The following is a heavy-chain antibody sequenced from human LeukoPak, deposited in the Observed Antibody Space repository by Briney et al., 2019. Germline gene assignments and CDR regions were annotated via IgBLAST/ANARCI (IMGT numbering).Heavy chain of an antibody. CDR3: ARYSSPIN. CDR1: GFTFSSYE. CDR2: ISSGGTTI. J-gene: IGHJ4*02. Sequence: GGSLRLPCAASGFTFSSYEMAWVRQPPGKGLEWLSCISSGGTTIYYADSVKGRFTISRDNAKNSLYLQVSSLRAEDTAVYYCARYSSPINWGQGTLVTVSS. D-gene: IGHD3-22*01. V-gene: IGHV3-48*03.